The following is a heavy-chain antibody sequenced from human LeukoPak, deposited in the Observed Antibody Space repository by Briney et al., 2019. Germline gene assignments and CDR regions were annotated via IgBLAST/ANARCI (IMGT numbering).Heavy chain of an antibody. V-gene: IGHV4-59*01. CDR1: GGSISSYY. CDR2: IYYSGST. D-gene: IGHD4-23*01. J-gene: IGHJ3*02. Sequence: PSETLSLTCTVSGGSISSYYWSWIRQPQGKVMEWIGYIYYSGSTNYNPSLKSRVTTSLDTSKNQFSLKLSSVSAADTAVYYCARDEGNLCSTTYAFNIWGQGTMVTVSS. CDR3: ARDEGNLCSTTYAFNI.